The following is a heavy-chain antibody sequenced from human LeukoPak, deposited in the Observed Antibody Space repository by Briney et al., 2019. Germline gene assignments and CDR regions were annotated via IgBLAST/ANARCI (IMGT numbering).Heavy chain of an antibody. CDR3: ARETPNYDSSGYDY. CDR2: ISYDGSNK. CDR1: GFTFNSYA. D-gene: IGHD3-22*01. J-gene: IGHJ4*02. Sequence: GGSLRLSCAASGFTFNSYAMHWVRQAPGKGLEWVAVISYDGSNKYYADSVKGRFTIPRDNSKNTLYLQMNSLRAEDTAVYYCARETPNYDSSGYDYWGQGTLVTVSS. V-gene: IGHV3-30-3*01.